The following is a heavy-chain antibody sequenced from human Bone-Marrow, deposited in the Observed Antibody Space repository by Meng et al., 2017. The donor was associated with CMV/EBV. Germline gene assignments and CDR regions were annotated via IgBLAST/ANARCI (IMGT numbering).Heavy chain of an antibody. V-gene: IGHV4-34*01. J-gene: IGHJ5*02. D-gene: IGHD3-22*01. CDR2: INHSGST. CDR3: ARTNTYYYDSSGYSLYWFDP. Sequence: SETLSLTCAVYGGSFSGYYWSWIRQPPGKGLEWIGEINHSGSTNYNPSLKSRVTISVDTSKNQFSLKRSSVTAADTAVYYCARTNTYYYDSSGYSLYWFDPWGQGTLVTVSS. CDR1: GGSFSGYY.